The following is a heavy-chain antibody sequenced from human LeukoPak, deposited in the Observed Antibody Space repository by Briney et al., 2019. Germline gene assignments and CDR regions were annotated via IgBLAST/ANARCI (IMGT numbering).Heavy chain of an antibody. Sequence: PSETLSLTCTVSGYSISRGFYWGWIRQPPGKGLEWIGSIHHSGTTYYSPSLKSRVTISVDTSKNQFSLNLSSVTAADTAVYYCARLLSTVYWYFDLWGRGTLVTVSS. V-gene: IGHV4-38-2*02. D-gene: IGHD4-17*01. CDR3: ARLLSTVYWYFDL. CDR2: IHHSGTT. CDR1: GYSISRGFY. J-gene: IGHJ2*01.